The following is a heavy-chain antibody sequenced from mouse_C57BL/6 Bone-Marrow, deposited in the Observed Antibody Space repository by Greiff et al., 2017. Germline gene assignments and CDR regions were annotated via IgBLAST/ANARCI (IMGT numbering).Heavy chain of an antibody. J-gene: IGHJ4*01. CDR3: ARVEELRYYYAMDY. CDR2: IHPNSGST. CDR1: GYTFTSYW. V-gene: IGHV1-64*01. Sequence: VQLQQPGAELVKPGASVKLSCKASGYTFTSYWMHWVKQRPGQGLEWIGMIHPNSGSTNYNEKFKSKATLTVDKSSSTAYMQLSSLTSEHSAVYYCARVEELRYYYAMDYWGQGTSVTVSS.